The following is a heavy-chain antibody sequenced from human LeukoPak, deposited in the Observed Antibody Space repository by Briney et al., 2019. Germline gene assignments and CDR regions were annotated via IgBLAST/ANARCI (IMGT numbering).Heavy chain of an antibody. V-gene: IGHV3-7*01. J-gene: IGHJ4*02. Sequence: GGSLRLSCAVSGLTFSSSWMDWVRQAPGKGLEWVASINPDGNKKYSADSVKGRFTISRGNAENSLYLQMNSLRVEDTAFYYCARDLAYSRLDYWGQGMLVTVSS. CDR3: ARDLAYSRLDY. CDR1: GLTFSSSW. CDR2: INPDGNKK. D-gene: IGHD5-18*01.